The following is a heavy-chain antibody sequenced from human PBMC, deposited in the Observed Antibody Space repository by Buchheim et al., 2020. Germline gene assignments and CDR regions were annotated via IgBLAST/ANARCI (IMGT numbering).Heavy chain of an antibody. D-gene: IGHD5-12*01. J-gene: IGHJ4*02. CDR3: ARPPGMVATYYFDY. V-gene: IGHV3-30-3*01. Sequence: VQLVESGGGLVQPGGSLRLSCAASGFTFSSYAMHWVRQAPGKGLEWVAVISYDGSNKYYADSVKGRFTISRDNSKNTLYLQMNSLRAEDTAVYYCARPPGMVATYYFDYWGQGTL. CDR2: ISYDGSNK. CDR1: GFTFSSYA.